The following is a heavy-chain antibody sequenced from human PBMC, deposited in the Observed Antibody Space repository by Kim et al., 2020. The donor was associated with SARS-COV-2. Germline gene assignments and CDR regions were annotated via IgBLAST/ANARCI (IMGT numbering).Heavy chain of an antibody. V-gene: IGHV1-2*02. J-gene: IGHJ3*02. Sequence: ASVKVSCKASGYIFTGFFLHWARQAPGQGLEWMGWMNSDSGDTSYAQKFQGRVTLTRDRSISTAYMELSGLTSDDTAVYYCARYCTSTSCYDVRDAFDIWGQGTLVTVSS. CDR1: GYIFTGFF. CDR2: MNSDSGDT. D-gene: IGHD2-2*01. CDR3: ARYCTSTSCYDVRDAFDI.